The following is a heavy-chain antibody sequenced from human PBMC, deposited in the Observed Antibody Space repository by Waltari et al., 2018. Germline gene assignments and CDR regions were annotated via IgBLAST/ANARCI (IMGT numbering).Heavy chain of an antibody. CDR3: ARDRGYCSGGSCQDTSGMDV. J-gene: IGHJ6*02. CDR2: ISYDGRNK. D-gene: IGHD2-15*01. V-gene: IGHV3-30*04. CDR1: GFTFSSYA. Sequence: QVQLVESGGGVVQPGRSLRLSCAASGFTFSSYAMHWVRQAPGKGLGWVAVISYDGRNKDYADSVKGRFTISRDNSKNTLYLQMNSLRAEDTAVYYCARDRGYCSGGSCQDTSGMDVWGQGTTVTVSS.